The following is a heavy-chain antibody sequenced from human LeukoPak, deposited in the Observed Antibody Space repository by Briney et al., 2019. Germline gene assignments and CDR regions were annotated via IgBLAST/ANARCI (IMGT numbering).Heavy chain of an antibody. Sequence: VASVKVSCKASGGTFSSYAISWVRQAPGQGLEWMGRIIPILGIANYAQKFQGRVTITADKSTSTAYMELSSLRSEDTAVYYCATHFRYCSSTSCSVHLDYWGQGTLVTVSS. CDR1: GGTFSSYA. J-gene: IGHJ4*02. CDR2: IIPILGIA. CDR3: ATHFRYCSSTSCSVHLDY. D-gene: IGHD2-2*01. V-gene: IGHV1-69*04.